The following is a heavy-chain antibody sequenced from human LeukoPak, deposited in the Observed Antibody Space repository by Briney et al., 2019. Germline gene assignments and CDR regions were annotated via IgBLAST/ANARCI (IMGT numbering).Heavy chain of an antibody. J-gene: IGHJ4*02. V-gene: IGHV3-73*01. CDR3: TSQRSYYDSSGNPFHQFDY. CDR2: IRSKANSYAT. CDR1: GFTFSGSA. D-gene: IGHD3-22*01. Sequence: PGGSLRLPCAASGFTFSGSAMHWVRQASGKGLEWVGRIRSKANSYATAYAASVKGRFTISRDDSKNTAYLQMNSLKTEDTAVYYCTSQRSYYDSSGNPFHQFDYWGQGTLVTVSS.